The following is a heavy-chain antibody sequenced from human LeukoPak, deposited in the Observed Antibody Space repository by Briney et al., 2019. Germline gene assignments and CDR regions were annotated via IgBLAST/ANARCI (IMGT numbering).Heavy chain of an antibody. Sequence: AGGSLRLSCAASGFTFSDHYMGWIRQAPGKGLEWVSYISASSSHTNYADSVKGRFTISRDNAKNSLYLQINSLRAEDTAVYYCARGHYGMDVWGQGTTVTVSS. J-gene: IGHJ6*02. V-gene: IGHV3-11*06. CDR1: GFTFSDHY. CDR3: ARGHYGMDV. CDR2: ISASSSHT.